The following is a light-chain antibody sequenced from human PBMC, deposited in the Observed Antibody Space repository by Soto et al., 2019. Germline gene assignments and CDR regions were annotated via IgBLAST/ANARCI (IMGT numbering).Light chain of an antibody. CDR2: AAS. Sequence: DIQLTQSPSFLSPSVGDRVTFTCRASQGISNYLAWYQQKPGKAPQLLIYAASTLQSGVPSRFSGSGSGTEFTLTISSLQPEDFATYCCQQLNSSPFTFGPGTKVDIK. CDR3: QQLNSSPFT. V-gene: IGKV1-9*01. J-gene: IGKJ3*01. CDR1: QGISNY.